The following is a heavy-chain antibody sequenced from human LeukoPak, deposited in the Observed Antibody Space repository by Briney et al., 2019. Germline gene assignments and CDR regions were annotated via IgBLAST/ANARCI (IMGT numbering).Heavy chain of an antibody. D-gene: IGHD3-22*01. V-gene: IGHV4-34*01. CDR1: GGSFSGYY. CDR2: INHSGST. J-gene: IGHJ4*02. Sequence: SETLSLTCAVYGGSFSGYYWSWIRQPPGKGLEWIGEINHSGSTNYNPSLKSRVTISVDTSKNQFSLKLSSVTAADTAVYYCAGMRAMIVVVRRHFDYWGQGTLVTVSS. CDR3: AGMRAMIVVVRRHFDY.